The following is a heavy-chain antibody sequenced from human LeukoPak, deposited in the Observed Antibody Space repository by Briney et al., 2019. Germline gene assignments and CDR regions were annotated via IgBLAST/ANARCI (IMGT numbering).Heavy chain of an antibody. Sequence: GGSLRLSCAASGFTFSSYGMHWVRQAPGKGLEWVAVIWYDGSNKYYADSVKDRFTISRDNSKNALYLQMNSLRAEDTAVYYCARDQVAYCGGDCYPAFDYWGQGTVVTVSS. CDR3: ARDQVAYCGGDCYPAFDY. V-gene: IGHV3-33*01. D-gene: IGHD2-21*02. CDR1: GFTFSSYG. J-gene: IGHJ4*02. CDR2: IWYDGSNK.